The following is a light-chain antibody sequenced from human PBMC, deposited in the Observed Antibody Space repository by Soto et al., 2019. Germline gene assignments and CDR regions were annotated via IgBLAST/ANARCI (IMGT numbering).Light chain of an antibody. J-gene: IGLJ1*01. CDR1: SSDVGGYNY. CDR2: EVD. Sequence: QSVLTQPPSASGSPGQSVTISCTGTSSDVGGYNYVSWYQHHPGKAPKLIIYEVDERPSGVPDRFSGSKSGNTASLTVSGLQAEDEADYYCSSYVGSNNFPYVFGTGTKATVL. V-gene: IGLV2-8*01. CDR3: SSYVGSNNFPYV.